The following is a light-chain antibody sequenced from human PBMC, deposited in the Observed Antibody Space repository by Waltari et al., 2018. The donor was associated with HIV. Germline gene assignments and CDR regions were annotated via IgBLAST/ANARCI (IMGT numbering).Light chain of an antibody. J-gene: IGLJ2*01. CDR1: TSNIGATYD. Sequence: QPVLTQPPSVSGAPGQRVTITCTTSTSNIGATYDVPWYQQLPGTAPKLLIYANNNRPSGVPDRFSGSKSGTSASLAITGLQAEDEADYYCQSYDSTLRVVFGGGTKLTVL. CDR3: QSYDSTLRVV. V-gene: IGLV1-40*01. CDR2: ANN.